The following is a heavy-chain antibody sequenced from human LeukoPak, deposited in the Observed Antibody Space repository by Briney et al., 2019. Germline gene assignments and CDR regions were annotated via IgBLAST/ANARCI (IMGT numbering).Heavy chain of an antibody. CDR1: GYTFSSYW. V-gene: IGHV3-7*01. Sequence: GGSLRLSCAASGYTFSSYWMSWVRQAPGKRLEWVANIKQDGSEKYYVDSVKGRFTISRDNAKNSLYLQMNSLRAEDTAVYYCARSAAAGAYFDYWGQGTLVTVSS. CDR3: ARSAAAGAYFDY. CDR2: IKQDGSEK. D-gene: IGHD6-13*01. J-gene: IGHJ4*02.